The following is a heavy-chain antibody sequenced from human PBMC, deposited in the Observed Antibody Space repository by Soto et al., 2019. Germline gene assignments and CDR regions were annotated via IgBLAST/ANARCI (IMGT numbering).Heavy chain of an antibody. D-gene: IGHD2-15*01. Sequence: PGWSLRLSCAASVFTFISYGMHWVRQAPGKGLEWVAVISYDGSNKYYADSVKGRFTISRDNSKNTLYLQMNSLRAEDTAVYYCAKDGTRYCSGGSCFGYYGMDVWGQGTTVTV. CDR2: ISYDGSNK. J-gene: IGHJ6*02. CDR3: AKDGTRYCSGGSCFGYYGMDV. V-gene: IGHV3-30*18. CDR1: VFTFISYG.